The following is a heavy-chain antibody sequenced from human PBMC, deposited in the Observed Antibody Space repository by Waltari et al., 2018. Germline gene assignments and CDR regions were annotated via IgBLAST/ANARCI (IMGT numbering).Heavy chain of an antibody. V-gene: IGHV1-18*01. Sequence: QVQLVQSGAEVKKPGASVKVSCKASGYTFTSYGISWVRQAPGQGLEWMGWISAYNGNTNYAQKFQGRVTITTDESTSTAYMELSSLRSEDTAVYYRARCIVGAADAFDIWGQGTMVTVSS. J-gene: IGHJ3*02. CDR1: GYTFTSYG. CDR2: ISAYNGNT. CDR3: ARCIVGAADAFDI. D-gene: IGHD1-26*01.